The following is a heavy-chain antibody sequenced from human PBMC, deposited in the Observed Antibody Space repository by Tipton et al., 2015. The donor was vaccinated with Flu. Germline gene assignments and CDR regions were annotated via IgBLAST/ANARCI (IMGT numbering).Heavy chain of an antibody. D-gene: IGHD2-2*01. CDR1: GGSISSYY. J-gene: IGHJ4*02. V-gene: IGHV4-59*01. CDR2: IYYTGIT. Sequence: TLSLTCTVSGGSISSYYWTWIRQPPGKGLEWIGYIYYTGITNYNPSLKSRVTISKDMSKNQFSLKLSSVTAADTAVYFCVRDESGVPAAMIYWGQGTLVTVSS. CDR3: VRDESGVPAAMIY.